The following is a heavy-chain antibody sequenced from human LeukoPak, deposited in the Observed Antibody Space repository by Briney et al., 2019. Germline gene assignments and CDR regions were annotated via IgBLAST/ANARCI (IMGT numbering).Heavy chain of an antibody. CDR1: DGSITNYY. V-gene: IGHV4-59*08. D-gene: IGHD1-14*01. CDR2: ISYSGSP. J-gene: IGHJ6*02. CDR3: GRHLSRRGGGVITSYYFYGMDV. Sequence: SETLSLTCTVSDGSITNYYWSWIRQPPGKGLEWIGYISYSGSPNYNSSLNSRVTISLDTSKNQFSLKLSSVTAGDPGVYCCGRHLSRRGGGVITSYYFYGMDVWGQGTTVTVSS.